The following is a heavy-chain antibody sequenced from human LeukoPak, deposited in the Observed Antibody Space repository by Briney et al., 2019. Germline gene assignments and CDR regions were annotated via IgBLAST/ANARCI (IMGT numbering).Heavy chain of an antibody. CDR3: ARNYYDSSGYADAFDI. Sequence: PSETLSLTCTVSGGSISSGGYYWSWIRRHPGKGLEWIGYIYYSGSTYYNPSLKSRVTISVDTSKNQFSLKLSSVTAADTAVYYCARNYYDSSGYADAFDIWGQGTMVTVSS. V-gene: IGHV4-31*03. D-gene: IGHD3-22*01. CDR1: GGSISSGGYY. J-gene: IGHJ3*02. CDR2: IYYSGST.